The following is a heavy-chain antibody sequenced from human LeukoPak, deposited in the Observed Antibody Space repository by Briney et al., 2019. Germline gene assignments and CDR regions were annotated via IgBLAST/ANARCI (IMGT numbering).Heavy chain of an antibody. Sequence: ASVKVSCKASGYTFTNYYIHWVRQAPGQGLEWVGIINPSDPTTSYARKFQGRVTMTRDTSTSTVYMELKSLKSEDTAVYHCARVRPRGVTFDYWGQGTLVTVSS. J-gene: IGHJ4*02. CDR1: GYTFTNYY. V-gene: IGHV1-46*01. CDR2: INPSDPTT. D-gene: IGHD3-10*01. CDR3: ARVRPRGVTFDY.